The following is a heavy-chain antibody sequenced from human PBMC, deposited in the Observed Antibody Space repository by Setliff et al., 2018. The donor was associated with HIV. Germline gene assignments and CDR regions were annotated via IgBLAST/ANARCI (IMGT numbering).Heavy chain of an antibody. V-gene: IGHV3-7*01. CDR1: GFSFSSYW. J-gene: IGHJ4*02. Sequence: PGGSLRLSCAASGFSFSSYWMSWVRQAPGKGLEWVANIKQDGREKYYVDSVKGRFTISRDNAKDSLYLQMNSLRGEDTAVYYCAGSRGYFVKADWGQGTLVTVSS. CDR3: AGSRGYFVKAD. D-gene: IGHD3-22*01. CDR2: IKQDGREK.